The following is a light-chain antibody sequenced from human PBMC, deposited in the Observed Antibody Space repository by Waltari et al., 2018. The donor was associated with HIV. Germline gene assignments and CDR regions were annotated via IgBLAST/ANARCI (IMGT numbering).Light chain of an antibody. CDR2: STT. J-gene: IGLJ3*02. CDR3: VLYMGGVCV. V-gene: IGLV8-61*01. Sequence: QTVVTQEPSCSVSPGGTVTLTCGLSSGSVFTRYYPSWYQQTPGQAPRTLIYSTTTRSSVVPDRFSGSILGNKAALTSTGAQADDESDYYCVLYMGGVCVLGGGTKLTVL. CDR1: SGSVFTRYY.